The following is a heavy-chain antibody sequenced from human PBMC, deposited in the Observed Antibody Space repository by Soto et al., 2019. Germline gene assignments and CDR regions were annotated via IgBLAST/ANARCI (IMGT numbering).Heavy chain of an antibody. Sequence: EVQLLESGGGLVQPGGSLRLSCAASGFTFSSYAMRWVRQAPGKGLEWVSAISGSGGSTDYADSVKGRFTISRDNSKNTLYLQMNSLRAEDTAVDYGAKARGTTLRYYYCMDVWGQGTTVTVSS. CDR3: AKARGTTLRYYYCMDV. CDR2: ISGSGGST. D-gene: IGHD1-7*01. CDR1: GFTFSSYA. J-gene: IGHJ6*02. V-gene: IGHV3-23*01.